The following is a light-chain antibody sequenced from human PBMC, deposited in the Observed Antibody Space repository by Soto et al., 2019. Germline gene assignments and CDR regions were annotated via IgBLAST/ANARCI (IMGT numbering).Light chain of an antibody. CDR3: QSYDSSLSGLWV. Sequence: QLVLTQPPSVSGAPGQRVTISCTGTSSNIGAGYDVYWYQQLPGTAPKLLIYGNSNRPSGVPDRFSGSKSGTSASLAITGLQAEDEADYYCQSYDSSLSGLWVFGGGTKPTVL. V-gene: IGLV1-40*01. J-gene: IGLJ3*02. CDR1: SSNIGAGYD. CDR2: GNS.